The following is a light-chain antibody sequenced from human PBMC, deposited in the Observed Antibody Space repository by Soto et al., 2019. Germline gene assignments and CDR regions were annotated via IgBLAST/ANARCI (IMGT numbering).Light chain of an antibody. V-gene: IGKV1-5*01. J-gene: IGKJ5*01. Sequence: IQRTKYTYTLSASVGDRVTITCRASQTITRWMAWYQQKPGKAPKLLIYDASTLESGVPSRFIGSGSGTDFTLTISSLLPEDFATYYCHQFNNPITFGQGTRLEIK. CDR2: DAS. CDR1: QTITRW. CDR3: HQFNNPIT.